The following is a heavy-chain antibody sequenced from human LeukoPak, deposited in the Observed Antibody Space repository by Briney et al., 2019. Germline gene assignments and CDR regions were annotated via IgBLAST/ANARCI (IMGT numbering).Heavy chain of an antibody. V-gene: IGHV3-72*01. D-gene: IGHD1-26*01. CDR2: TRNKANSYTT. CDR1: GFTFSDHY. J-gene: IGHJ3*02. Sequence: GGSLRLSCAASGFTFSDHYMDWVRQAPGKGLEWVGRTRNKANSYTTEYAASVKGRFTISRDDSKNSLYLQMNSLKTEDTAVYYCARERELLAFDIWGQGTMVTVSS. CDR3: ARERELLAFDI.